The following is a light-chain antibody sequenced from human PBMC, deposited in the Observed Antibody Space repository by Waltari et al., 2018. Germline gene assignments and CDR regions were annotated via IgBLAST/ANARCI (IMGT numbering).Light chain of an antibody. J-gene: IGKJ1*01. CDR2: GAS. CDR3: QKYDRLPAT. CDR1: QSVSRF. Sequence: DIVLTQSPGPLSLSPGERGTLSRRASQSVSRFLACYQQKPGQAPRLLIYGASTRATGIPDRFSGSGSGTDFSLTSSRLEPEDFAVYYCQKYDRLPATFGQGTKVEIK. V-gene: IGKV3-20*01.